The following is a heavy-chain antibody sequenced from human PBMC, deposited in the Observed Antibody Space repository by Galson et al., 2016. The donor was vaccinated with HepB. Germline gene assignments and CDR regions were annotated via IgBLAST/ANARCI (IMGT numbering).Heavy chain of an antibody. CDR1: GDSISSNNYY. CDR2: VYSSWGT. D-gene: IGHD1-14*01. J-gene: IGHJ4*02. CDR3: VTGHLDHRT. Sequence: SETLSLTCSVSGDSISSNNYYWAWIRQPPGKGLEWLGYVYSSWGTDHNPPLQSRVTISLDTSNNQLSLKLTSVTAPDTAVYYCVTGHLDHRTWGQGTLVTVSS. V-gene: IGHV4-39*07.